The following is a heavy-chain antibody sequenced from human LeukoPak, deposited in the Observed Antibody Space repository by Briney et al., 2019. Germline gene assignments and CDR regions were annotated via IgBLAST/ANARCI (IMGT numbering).Heavy chain of an antibody. J-gene: IGHJ4*02. CDR1: GFTVSSNY. V-gene: IGHV3-53*01. CDR2: IYSVGST. D-gene: IGHD6-19*01. CDR3: ARTLAGTGNYFGY. Sequence: GGSLRLSCAASGFTVSSNYMNWVRQAPGKGLEWVSIIYSVGSTYYADSVKGRFTISRDNSKNTLYLQMNSLRAEDTAVYYCARTLAGTGNYFGYWGQGTLVTVSS.